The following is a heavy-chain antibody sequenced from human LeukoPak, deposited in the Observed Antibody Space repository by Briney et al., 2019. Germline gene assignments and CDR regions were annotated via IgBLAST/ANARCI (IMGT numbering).Heavy chain of an antibody. V-gene: IGHV3-48*02. J-gene: IGHJ2*01. CDR2: ISSSSSTI. CDR1: GFTFNNYA. Sequence: AGGSLRLSCAASGFTFNNYAMSWVRQAPGKGLEWVSYISSSSSTIYYADSVKGRFTISRENAKNSLYLQMNSLRDEDTAVYYCARDIYWYLDLWGRGTLVTVSS. CDR3: ARDIYWYLDL.